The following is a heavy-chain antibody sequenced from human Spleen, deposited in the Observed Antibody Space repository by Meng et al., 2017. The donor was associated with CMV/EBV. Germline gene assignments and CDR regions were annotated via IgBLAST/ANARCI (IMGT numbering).Heavy chain of an antibody. V-gene: IGHV4-4*02. CDR2: ISHSGST. Sequence: SETLSLTCAVSGVSISRNFWWSWVRQTPGKGLEWIGEISHSGSTKYNPSLKSPITISLDETKNHFSLEVTSVTAADTAVYYCARGVEAAASGFFYYWGQGTLVTVSS. J-gene: IGHJ4*02. CDR3: ARGVEAAASGFFYY. D-gene: IGHD6-13*01. CDR1: GVSISRNFW.